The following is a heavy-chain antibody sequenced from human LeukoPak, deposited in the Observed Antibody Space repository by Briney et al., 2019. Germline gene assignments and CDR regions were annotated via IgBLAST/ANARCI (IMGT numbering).Heavy chain of an antibody. CDR2: ISSSSSYI. V-gene: IGHV3-21*01. J-gene: IGHJ4*02. D-gene: IGHD6-19*01. CDR3: VRDLGAVAVTDDY. Sequence: GGSLRLSCAASGFTFSSYSMNWVRQAPGKGLEWVSSISSSSSYIYYADSVKGRFTISRDNAKNTLYLQINGLRAEDTAVYYCVRDLGAVAVTDDYWGQGTLVTVSS. CDR1: GFTFSSYS.